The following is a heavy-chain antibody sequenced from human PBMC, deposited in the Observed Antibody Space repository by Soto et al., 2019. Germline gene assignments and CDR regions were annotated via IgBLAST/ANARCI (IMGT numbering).Heavy chain of an antibody. D-gene: IGHD3-10*01. CDR1: GGTFSSYA. CDR3: ARDDPLDRYGSGSSPY. V-gene: IGHV1-69*06. CDR2: IIPIFGTA. Sequence: ASVKVSCKASGGTFSSYAISWVRQAPGQGLEWMGGIIPIFGTANYAQKFQGRATITADKSTSTAYMELSSLRSEDTAVYYCARDDPLDRYGSGSSPYWGQGTLVTVSS. J-gene: IGHJ4*02.